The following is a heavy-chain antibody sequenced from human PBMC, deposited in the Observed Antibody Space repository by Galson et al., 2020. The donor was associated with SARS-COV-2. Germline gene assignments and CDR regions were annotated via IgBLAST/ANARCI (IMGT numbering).Heavy chain of an antibody. CDR3: ARSGSGSYYHAFDI. CDR2: ISYDGSNK. CDR1: GFTFSSYA. V-gene: IGHV3-30-3*01. D-gene: IGHD3-10*01. Sequence: GGSLRLSCAASGFTFSSYAMHWVRQAPGKGLEWVAVISYDGSNKYYADSVKGRFTISRDNSKNTLYLQMNSLRAEDTAVYYCARSGSGSYYHAFDIWGQGSMVTVSS. J-gene: IGHJ3*02.